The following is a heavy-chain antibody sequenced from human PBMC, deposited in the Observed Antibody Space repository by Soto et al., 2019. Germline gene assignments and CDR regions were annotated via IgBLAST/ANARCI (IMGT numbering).Heavy chain of an antibody. D-gene: IGHD1-1*01. Sequence: SETLSLTCIVSGGSISSNSYYWGWIRQPPGKGLEWIGSIHSSGNTYYNPSLKSRLIISVDTSKNQVSMSLISVTAADTAMYYCASQLESTTYFDYWGRGTLVTVSS. CDR2: IHSSGNT. CDR3: ASQLESTTYFDY. CDR1: GGSISSNSYY. V-gene: IGHV4-39*01. J-gene: IGHJ4*02.